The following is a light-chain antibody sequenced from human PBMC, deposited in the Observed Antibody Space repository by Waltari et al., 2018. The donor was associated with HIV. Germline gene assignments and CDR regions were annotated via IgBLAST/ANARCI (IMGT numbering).Light chain of an antibody. V-gene: IGLV1-44*01. CDR1: RSNLRRNT. CDR2: TDN. CDR3: AAWDDSLNGLWV. J-gene: IGLJ3*02. Sequence: QSVLTQPPSVSGTPRQRVTISCYGARSNLRRNTVNCFQLLPGTAPKLLIYTDNQRPSGVPDRFSCSKSGTSASLAISGLQSEDEADYFCAAWDDSLNGLWVFGGGTKLTVL.